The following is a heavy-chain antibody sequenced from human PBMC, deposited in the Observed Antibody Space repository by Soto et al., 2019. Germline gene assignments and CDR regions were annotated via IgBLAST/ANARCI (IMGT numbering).Heavy chain of an antibody. CDR2: IYWNDDK. CDR3: AHGSGWLSDY. CDR1: RFTLSSTAVG. Sequence: QITLKESGPSLVKPTQTLTMTCTFSRFTLSSTAVGVNWIRQPPGKALEWLALIYWNDDKQYSPSLKSRLTITKDTSKNQVVFTMTNMDAVDTATYYCAHGSGWLSDYWGQGTLVTVSS. D-gene: IGHD6-19*01. J-gene: IGHJ4*02. V-gene: IGHV2-5*01.